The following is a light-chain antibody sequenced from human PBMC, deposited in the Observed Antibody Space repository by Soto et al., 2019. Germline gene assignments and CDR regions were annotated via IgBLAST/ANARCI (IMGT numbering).Light chain of an antibody. J-gene: IGLJ3*02. V-gene: IGLV2-11*01. Sequence: SALTQPRSVSGSPGQSVTISCTGTSSDVGGYNYVSWYQQHPGKAPKLMIYDVSKRPSGVPDRSSGSKSGNTASLTISGLQAEDEADYYCCSYAGSYTVFGGGTKLTVL. CDR1: SSDVGGYNY. CDR2: DVS. CDR3: CSYAGSYTV.